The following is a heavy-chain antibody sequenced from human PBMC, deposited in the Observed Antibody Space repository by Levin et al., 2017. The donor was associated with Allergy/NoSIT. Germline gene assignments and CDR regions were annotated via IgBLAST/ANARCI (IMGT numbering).Heavy chain of an antibody. CDR2: RKEDGSEK. D-gene: IGHD3-10*01. Sequence: GGSLRLSCAASGFTFSSYWMSWVRQAPGKGLEWVGNRKEDGSEKYYVDSVKGRFTISRDNAENSLYVQMNSLRAEDTAVYYCARDWSGAMDVWGKGTTVSVSS. V-gene: IGHV3-7*01. CDR1: GFTFSSYW. CDR3: ARDWSGAMDV. J-gene: IGHJ6*03.